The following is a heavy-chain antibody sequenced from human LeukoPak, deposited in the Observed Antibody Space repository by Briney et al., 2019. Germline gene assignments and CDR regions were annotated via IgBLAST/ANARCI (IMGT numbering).Heavy chain of an antibody. D-gene: IGHD5-18*01. V-gene: IGHV1-2*06. CDR2: INPNSGGT. CDR1: GYTFTGYH. CDR3: ARDWASYGYLTVDY. J-gene: IGHJ4*02. Sequence: ASVKVSCKASGYTFTGYHMHWVRQAPGQGLEWMGRINPNSGGTNYAQKFQGRVTMTRDTSISTAYMELSRLRSDDTAVYYCARDWASYGYLTVDYWGQGTLVTVSS.